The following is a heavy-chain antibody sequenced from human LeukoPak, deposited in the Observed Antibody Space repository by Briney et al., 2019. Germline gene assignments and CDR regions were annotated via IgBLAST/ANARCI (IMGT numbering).Heavy chain of an antibody. CDR2: INTGNGNT. Sequence: GASVKVSCKTPGYTFTNYGMHWVRQAPRQSPEWMGWINTGNGNTKSSQKFQDRVTRTRDTSASTAYMELNSLSSGDTAVYYCARVPLNDASRHYYPHWGQGTLVSVSS. D-gene: IGHD3-10*01. CDR3: ARVPLNDASRHYYPH. V-gene: IGHV1-3*04. CDR1: GYTFTNYG. J-gene: IGHJ1*01.